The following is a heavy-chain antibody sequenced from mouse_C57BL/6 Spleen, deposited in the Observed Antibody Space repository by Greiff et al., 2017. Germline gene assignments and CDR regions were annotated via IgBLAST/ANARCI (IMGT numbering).Heavy chain of an antibody. Sequence: VQLQQSGAELVKPGASVKMSCTASGFTFTSYWITWVKQRPGQGLEWIGDIYPGSGSTNYNEKFKSKATLTVDTSSSTAYMQLSSLTSEDSAVYYCARWGRNAMDYWGQGTTVTVSS. CDR2: IYPGSGST. CDR3: ARWGRNAMDY. J-gene: IGHJ4*01. CDR1: GFTFTSYW. V-gene: IGHV1-55*01.